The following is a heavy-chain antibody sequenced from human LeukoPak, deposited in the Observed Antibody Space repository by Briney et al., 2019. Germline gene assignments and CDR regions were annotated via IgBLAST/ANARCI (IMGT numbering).Heavy chain of an antibody. D-gene: IGHD3-3*01. J-gene: IGHJ6*03. Sequence: SETLSLTCTVSGGSISSSSYYWGWIRQPPGKGLEWIGSIYYSGSTYYNPSLKSRVTISVDTSKNQFSLKLSSVTAADTAVYYCATQFDYDFWSGYPGGYYMDVWGKGTTVTVSS. CDR1: GGSISSSSYY. V-gene: IGHV4-39*01. CDR2: IYYSGST. CDR3: ATQFDYDFWSGYPGGYYMDV.